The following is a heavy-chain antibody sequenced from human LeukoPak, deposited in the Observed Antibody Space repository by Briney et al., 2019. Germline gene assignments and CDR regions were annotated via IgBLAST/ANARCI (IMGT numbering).Heavy chain of an antibody. D-gene: IGHD3-22*01. CDR3: AKRGVVIRVILVGFHKAAYYFDS. V-gene: IGHV3-23*01. Sequence: GGSLRLSCAVSGITLSNYGMSWVRQAPGKGLEWVAGISDSGGSTKYADSVKGRFTITRDNSKNTLYLQMNSLRAEDTAVYFCAKRGVVIRVILVGFHKAAYYFDSWGQAALVTVSS. J-gene: IGHJ4*02. CDR2: ISDSGGST. CDR1: GITLSNYG.